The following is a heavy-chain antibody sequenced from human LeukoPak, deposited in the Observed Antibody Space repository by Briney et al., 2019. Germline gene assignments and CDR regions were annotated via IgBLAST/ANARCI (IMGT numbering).Heavy chain of an antibody. CDR3: ARGFISGSRYYFYGMDV. CDR1: GFTFSRYA. Sequence: GGSLRLSCAAPGFTFSRYAMTWVRQAPGKGLEWVSLIYTGAGTYYADSVKGRFTISRDDSKNTLYLQMNSLRAEDTAVYYCARGFISGSRYYFYGMDVWGQGTTVTVSS. V-gene: IGHV3-53*01. CDR2: IYTGAGT. D-gene: IGHD3-10*01. J-gene: IGHJ6*02.